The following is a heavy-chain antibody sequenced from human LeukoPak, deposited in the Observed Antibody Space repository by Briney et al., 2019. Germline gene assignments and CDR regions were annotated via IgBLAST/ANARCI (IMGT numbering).Heavy chain of an antibody. Sequence: ASVKVSCKASGYTFTSYATNWVRQAPGQGLEWLGWINTDTGSPSYGQAFTGRLVFSLDTSVDTAYLQINSLEAEDTAVYYCASHSSMAYWGQGTLVTVSS. CDR2: INTDTGSP. V-gene: IGHV7-4-1*02. D-gene: IGHD6-13*01. CDR3: ASHSSMAY. CDR1: GYTFTSYA. J-gene: IGHJ4*02.